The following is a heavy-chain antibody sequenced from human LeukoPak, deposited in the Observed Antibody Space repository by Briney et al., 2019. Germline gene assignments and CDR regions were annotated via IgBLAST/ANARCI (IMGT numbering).Heavy chain of an antibody. J-gene: IGHJ4*02. CDR1: GFTFSSYA. Sequence: GGSLRLSCAASGFTFSSYAMHWVRQAPGKGLEGVAVISYDGSNKYYADSVKGRFTISRDNSKNTLYLQMNSLRAEDTAVYYCARDGGSYLNYFDYWGEGSLVTVSS. CDR2: ISYDGSNK. CDR3: ARDGGSYLNYFDY. V-gene: IGHV3-30*04. D-gene: IGHD1-26*01.